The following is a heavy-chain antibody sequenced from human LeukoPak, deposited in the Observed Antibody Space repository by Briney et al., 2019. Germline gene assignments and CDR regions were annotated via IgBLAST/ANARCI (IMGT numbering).Heavy chain of an antibody. CDR3: ARAQSRSYYYGC. V-gene: IGHV4-30-4*01. CDR1: GGPISSGDYY. J-gene: IGHJ4*02. Sequence: SQTLSLPCTLCGGPISSGDYYWSWIRQPPGKGLEWIGYIYYSGSTYYNPSLTSRVTISVDTSKTQFSLKLSTVTPTDTAVYYCARAQSRSYYYGCRGKGTLVT. D-gene: IGHD1-26*01. CDR2: IYYSGST.